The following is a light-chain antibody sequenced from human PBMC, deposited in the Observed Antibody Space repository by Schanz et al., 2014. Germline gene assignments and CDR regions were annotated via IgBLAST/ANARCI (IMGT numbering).Light chain of an antibody. CDR2: GNS. Sequence: QSVLTQPPSASGTPGQRVTISCTGSSSNIGAGYDVHWYQQLPGTAPKLLIYGNSNRPSGVPDRFSGSKSGNTASLTVSGLQAEDEADYYCCSYAGRSVYVFGGGTKLTVL. CDR3: CSYAGRSVYV. CDR1: SSNIGAGYD. J-gene: IGLJ1*01. V-gene: IGLV1-40*01.